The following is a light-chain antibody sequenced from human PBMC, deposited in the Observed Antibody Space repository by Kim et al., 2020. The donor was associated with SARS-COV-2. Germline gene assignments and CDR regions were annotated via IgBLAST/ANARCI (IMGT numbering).Light chain of an antibody. V-gene: IGLV3-21*04. CDR1: NLGSKS. CDR2: YDS. CDR3: QVWDSSSDHWV. Sequence: APGKPARITCGGNNLGSKSVHWYQQKPGQAPVLVIYYDSDRPSGIPERFSGSNSGNTATLTISRVEAGDEADYYCQVWDSSSDHWVFGGGTQLTVL. J-gene: IGLJ3*02.